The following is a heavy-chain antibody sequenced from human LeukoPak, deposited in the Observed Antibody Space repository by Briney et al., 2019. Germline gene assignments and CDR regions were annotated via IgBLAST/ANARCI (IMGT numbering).Heavy chain of an antibody. CDR1: GFTFSHYE. J-gene: IGHJ4*02. CDR2: ISSSGYTI. Sequence: GASLRLSCEASGFTFSHYEMNWVRQAPGKGLEWVSYISSSGYTIYYADSVKGRFTISRDNAKNSLYLQMNSLRAEDTAVYYCAREDCSSTSCYDPSVSDYWGQGTLVTVSS. CDR3: AREDCSSTSCYDPSVSDY. V-gene: IGHV3-48*03. D-gene: IGHD2-2*01.